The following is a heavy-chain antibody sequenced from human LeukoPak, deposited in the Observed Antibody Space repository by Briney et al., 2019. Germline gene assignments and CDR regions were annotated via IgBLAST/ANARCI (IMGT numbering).Heavy chain of an antibody. Sequence: SETLSLTCTVSGGSISSYYWSRIRQPAGKGLEWIGRIYTSGSTNYNPSLKSRVTMSVDTSKNQFSLKLSSVTAADTAVYYCARGVSVSPFYYYYYMDVWGKGTTVTVSS. CDR1: GGSISSYY. CDR2: IYTSGST. V-gene: IGHV4-4*07. CDR3: ARGVSVSPFYYYYYMDV. D-gene: IGHD6-13*01. J-gene: IGHJ6*03.